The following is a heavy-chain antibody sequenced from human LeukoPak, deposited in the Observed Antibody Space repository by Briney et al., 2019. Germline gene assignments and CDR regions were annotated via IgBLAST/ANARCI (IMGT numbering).Heavy chain of an antibody. CDR2: IYYSGST. CDR3: ARVTGYMIEDYFDY. V-gene: IGHV4-59*01. CDR1: GGSISSYY. J-gene: IGHJ4*02. Sequence: SETLSLTCIVSGGSISSYYWSWIRQPPGKGLEWIGYIYYSGSTNYNPSLKSRVTISVDTSKNQFSLRLSSVTAADTAVYYCARVTGYMIEDYFDYWGQGTLVTVSS. D-gene: IGHD3-22*01.